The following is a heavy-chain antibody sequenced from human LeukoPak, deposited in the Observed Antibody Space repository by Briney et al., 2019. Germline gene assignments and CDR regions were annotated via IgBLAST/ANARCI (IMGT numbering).Heavy chain of an antibody. CDR3: AGQLVIDHMRQYYYYGMDV. V-gene: IGHV3-30*03. CDR1: GFTFSSYG. D-gene: IGHD6-6*01. Sequence: GRSLRLSCATSGFTFSSYGMHWVRQAAGKGLEWGAVISYDGSIKYYADSVKGRFTISRDNSKNTLYLQMNSLRAEDTAVYYCAGQLVIDHMRQYYYYGMDVWGQGTTVTVSS. CDR2: ISYDGSIK. J-gene: IGHJ6*02.